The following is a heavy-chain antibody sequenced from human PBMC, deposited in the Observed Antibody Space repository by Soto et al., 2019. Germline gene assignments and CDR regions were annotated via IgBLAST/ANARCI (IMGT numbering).Heavy chain of an antibody. CDR1: GGSISSGDYY. D-gene: IGHD2-2*01. Sequence: PSETLSLTCTVSGGSISSGDYYWSWIRQPPGKGLEWIGYIYYSGSTYYNPSLKSRVTISVDTSKNQFSLKLSSVTAADTAVYYCARGGQLVGYCSSTSCYSPFDYWGQGTLVTVS. J-gene: IGHJ4*02. CDR2: IYYSGST. V-gene: IGHV4-30-4*01. CDR3: ARGGQLVGYCSSTSCYSPFDY.